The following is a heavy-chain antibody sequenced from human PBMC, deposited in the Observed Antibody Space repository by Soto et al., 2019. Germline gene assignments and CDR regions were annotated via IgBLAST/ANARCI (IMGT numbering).Heavy chain of an antibody. Sequence: GASVKVSCKASGCTFSSYAISWVRQAKRQGLEWMGGIIPIFGTANYAQKFQGRVTITADESTSTAYMELSSLRSEDTAVYYCARPGYYYGSGSYYYGMDVWGQGTTVTVSS. CDR2: IIPIFGTA. V-gene: IGHV1-69*13. CDR3: ARPGYYYGSGSYYYGMDV. D-gene: IGHD3-10*01. CDR1: GCTFSSYA. J-gene: IGHJ6*02.